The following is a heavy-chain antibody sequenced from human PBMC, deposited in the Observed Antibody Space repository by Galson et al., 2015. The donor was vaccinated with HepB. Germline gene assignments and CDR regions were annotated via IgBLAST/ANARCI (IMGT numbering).Heavy chain of an antibody. CDR1: GGTFSSYA. D-gene: IGHD6-19*01. CDR3: ARSSAGGWYVDDY. Sequence: SVKVSCKASGGTFSSYAISWVRQAPGQGLEWMGRIIPILGIANYAQKFQGRVTITADKSTSTAYMELSSLRSEDTAVYYCARSSAGGWYVDDYWGQGTLVTVSS. V-gene: IGHV1-69*04. CDR2: IIPILGIA. J-gene: IGHJ4*02.